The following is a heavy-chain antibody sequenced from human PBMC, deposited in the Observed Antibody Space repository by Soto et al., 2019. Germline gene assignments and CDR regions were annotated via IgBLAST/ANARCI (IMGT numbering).Heavy chain of an antibody. CDR3: TTGLSNGYYNFDY. J-gene: IGHJ4*02. Sequence: GGSLRLSCAASGFTFSNAWMSWVRQAPGKGLEWVGRIKGEADGGTTDYAAPVKGRITISRDHSKDTLYLQMSSLKTEDTAVYYCTTGLSNGYYNFDYWGQGTPVTV. CDR2: IKGEADGGTT. V-gene: IGHV3-15*01. D-gene: IGHD3-22*01. CDR1: GFTFSNAW.